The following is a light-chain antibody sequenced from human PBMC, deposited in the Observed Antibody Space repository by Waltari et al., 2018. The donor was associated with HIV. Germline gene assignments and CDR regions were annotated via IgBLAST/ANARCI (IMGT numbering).Light chain of an antibody. V-gene: IGLV1-40*01. Sequence: QSVLTQPPSVSGAPGQRVTISCTGSSSNIGAGYDVHWYQQLPGTAPKLPIYGNSTRPSGVPDRFSGSKSGTSASLAITGLQPDDETDYYCQSYDSSLSNWVFGGGTKLTVL. CDR1: SSNIGAGYD. CDR2: GNS. J-gene: IGLJ3*02. CDR3: QSYDSSLSNWV.